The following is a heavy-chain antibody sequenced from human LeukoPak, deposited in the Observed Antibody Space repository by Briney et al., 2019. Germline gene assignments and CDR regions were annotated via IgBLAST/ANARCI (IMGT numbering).Heavy chain of an antibody. CDR1: GFTFSSYW. D-gene: IGHD1-26*01. J-gene: IGHJ4*02. Sequence: QPGGSLRLSCAASGFTFSSYWMSWVRQAPGKGLEWVANIKKDGSEKYYVDSVKGRFTISRDNAKTSLYLQMNSLRAEDTAVYYCARDRVGYSGSYDYWGQGTLVTVSS. V-gene: IGHV3-7*01. CDR2: IKKDGSEK. CDR3: ARDRVGYSGSYDY.